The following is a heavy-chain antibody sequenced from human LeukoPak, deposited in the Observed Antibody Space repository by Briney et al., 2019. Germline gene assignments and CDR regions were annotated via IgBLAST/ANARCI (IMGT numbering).Heavy chain of an antibody. Sequence: SETLSLTCTVSGGSISSYYWSWIRQPAGKGLEWIGRVFSSGSSNYNPSLKSRVSMSVDTSKNQFSLRLRSVTAADTAVYYCARARLTNSLFDYWGQGTLVTVSS. CDR1: GGSISSYY. V-gene: IGHV4-4*07. CDR3: ARARLTNSLFDY. D-gene: IGHD2-21*01. CDR2: VFSSGSS. J-gene: IGHJ4*02.